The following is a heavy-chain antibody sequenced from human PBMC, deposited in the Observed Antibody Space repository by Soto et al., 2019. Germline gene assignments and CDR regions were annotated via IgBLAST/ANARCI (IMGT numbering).Heavy chain of an antibody. Sequence: GSLRLSCAASGFTFSSYAMSWVRQAPGKGLEWVSAISGSGGSTYYADSVKGRFTISRDNSKNTLYLQMNSLRAEDTAVYYCAKDQSSGWYPYYYGMDVWGQGTTVTVSS. J-gene: IGHJ6*02. CDR3: AKDQSSGWYPYYYGMDV. D-gene: IGHD6-19*01. CDR1: GFTFSSYA. CDR2: ISGSGGST. V-gene: IGHV3-23*01.